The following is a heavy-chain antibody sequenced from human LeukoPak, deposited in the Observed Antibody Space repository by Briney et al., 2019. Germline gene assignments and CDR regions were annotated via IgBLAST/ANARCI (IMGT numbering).Heavy chain of an antibody. CDR1: GFTFSDYY. J-gene: IGHJ5*02. CDR2: ISISGSTI. D-gene: IGHD5-18*01. V-gene: IGHV3-11*01. CDR3: PRGQIQLWQTPSS. Sequence: TAVTLRLSCSAAGFTFSDYYMSWIRHAPGQGLEGVSYISISGSTIYYAYSVNVRFTIARDNAKNSLYLQMQSLRAEATAVYYCPRGQIQLWQTPSSWGPGTLVTAS.